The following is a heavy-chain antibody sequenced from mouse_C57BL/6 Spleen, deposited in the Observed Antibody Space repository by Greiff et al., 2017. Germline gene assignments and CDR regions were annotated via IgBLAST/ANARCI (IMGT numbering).Heavy chain of an antibody. CDR3: ARASDYGPYYFDY. CDR1: GFTFSDYY. CDR2: INYDGSST. V-gene: IGHV5-16*01. D-gene: IGHD1-1*01. Sequence: DVKLVESEGGLVQPGSSMKLSCTASGFTFSDYYMAWVRQVPEKGLEWVANINYDGSSTYYLDSLKSRFIISRDNAKNILYLQMSSLKSEDTATXYCARASDYGPYYFDYWGQGTTLTVSS. J-gene: IGHJ2*01.